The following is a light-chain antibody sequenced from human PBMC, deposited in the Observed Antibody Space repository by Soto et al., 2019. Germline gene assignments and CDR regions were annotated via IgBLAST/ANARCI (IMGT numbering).Light chain of an antibody. Sequence: QSALTQPRSVSGSPGQSVTISCTGTGSDVGGYDFVSWYQQHPGKAPKLMIYDVSKRPSGVPDRFSGSKSGNTAFLTISGLQADDEADYYCCSFAGTYTVVFGGGTKLTVL. J-gene: IGLJ2*01. CDR1: GSDVGGYDF. V-gene: IGLV2-11*01. CDR2: DVS. CDR3: CSFAGTYTVV.